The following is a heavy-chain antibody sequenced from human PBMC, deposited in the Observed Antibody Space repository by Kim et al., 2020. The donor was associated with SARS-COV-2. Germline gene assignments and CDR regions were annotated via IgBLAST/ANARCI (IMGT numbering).Heavy chain of an antibody. V-gene: IGHV1-46*01. D-gene: IGHD3-22*01. CDR1: GYTFTSYY. CDR3: ARGESGYDSSGYYYVRPADY. J-gene: IGHJ4*02. Sequence: ASVKVSCKASGYTFTSYYMHWVRQAPGQGLEWMGIINPSGGSTSYAQKFQGRVTMTRDTSTSTVYMELSSLRSEDTAVYYCARGESGYDSSGYYYVRPADYWGQGTLFTVSS. CDR2: INPSGGST.